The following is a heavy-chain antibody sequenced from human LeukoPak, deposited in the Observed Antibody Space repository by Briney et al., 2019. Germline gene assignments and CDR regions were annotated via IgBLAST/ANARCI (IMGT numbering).Heavy chain of an antibody. D-gene: IGHD3-10*01. CDR1: GFTFDDYA. CDR2: ISWNSGSI. Sequence: GGSLRLSCAAPGFTFDDYAMHWVRQAPGKGLEWVSGISWNSGSIGYADSVKGRFTISRDNAKNSLYLQMNSLRAEDTALYYCAKDGSGEEGFDYWGQGTLVTVSS. V-gene: IGHV3-9*01. CDR3: AKDGSGEEGFDY. J-gene: IGHJ4*02.